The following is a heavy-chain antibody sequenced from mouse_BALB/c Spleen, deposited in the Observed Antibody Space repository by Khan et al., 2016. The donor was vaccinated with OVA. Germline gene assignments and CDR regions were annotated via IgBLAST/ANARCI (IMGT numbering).Heavy chain of an antibody. CDR2: IRNKADGYTT. V-gene: IGHV7-3*02. J-gene: IGHJ2*01. CDR3: AKDQVESFFDY. Sequence: EVELVESGGGLVQPGGSLRLSCAISGFNFSNYYMTWVRQPPGKAPVWLGFIRNKADGYTTEYSASVKGRFTISRANSQSILYLQMTTLRLEASATYYCAKDQVESFFDYWGRGTTLAVSS. D-gene: IGHD1-3*01. CDR1: GFNFSNYY.